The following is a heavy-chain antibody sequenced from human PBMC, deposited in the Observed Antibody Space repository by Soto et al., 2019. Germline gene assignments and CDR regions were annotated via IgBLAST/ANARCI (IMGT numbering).Heavy chain of an antibody. J-gene: IGHJ5*02. CDR3: ARDVLNWFDP. V-gene: IGHV4-31*02. Sequence: SETLSLTCTVSGGSISIGGYYWSWIRQHPGKGLEWIGYIYYSGSTYYNPSLKSRVTISVDTSKNQFSLKLSSVTAADTAVYYCARDVLNWFDPWGQGTLVTVSS. CDR1: GGSISIGGYY. CDR2: IYYSGST.